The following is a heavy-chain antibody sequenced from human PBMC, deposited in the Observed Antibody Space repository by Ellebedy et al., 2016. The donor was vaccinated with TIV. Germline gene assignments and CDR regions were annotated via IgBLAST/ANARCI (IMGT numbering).Heavy chain of an antibody. CDR3: ARGVEFDY. Sequence: AASVKVSCKASGYTLTGYYMNWVRQAPGQGLEWRGWINPNSGSTDYAQKFQGWVTMTRDTSISTAYMELSRLRSDDTGVYYCARGVEFDYWGQGTLVTVSS. CDR2: INPNSGST. J-gene: IGHJ4*02. V-gene: IGHV1-2*04. D-gene: IGHD1-1*01. CDR1: GYTLTGYY.